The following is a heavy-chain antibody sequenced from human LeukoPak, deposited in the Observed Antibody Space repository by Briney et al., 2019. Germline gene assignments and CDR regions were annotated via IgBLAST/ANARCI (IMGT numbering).Heavy chain of an antibody. CDR1: GGSISSSSYY. Sequence: SETLSLTCTVSGGSISSSSYYWVWIRQPPGKGLEWLGSMYYSGSTYCTPSLKSRVTISVDTSKSQFSLKLSSVTAADTAVYFCARSAAVGAVARFDYWGQGTLVTVSS. J-gene: IGHJ4*02. CDR3: ARSAAVGAVARFDY. D-gene: IGHD6-19*01. CDR2: MYYSGST. V-gene: IGHV4-39*01.